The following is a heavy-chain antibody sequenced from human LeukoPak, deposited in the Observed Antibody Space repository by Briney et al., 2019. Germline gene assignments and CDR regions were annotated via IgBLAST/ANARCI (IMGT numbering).Heavy chain of an antibody. Sequence: PSETLSLTCTVSGGSISSYYWSWIRQPAGKGLEWIGRIYTSGSTNYNPSLKSRVTMSVDTSKNQFSLKLSSVTAADTAVYYCARDRRSKYRQYCSSTSCYNWLDPWGQGTLVTVSS. J-gene: IGHJ5*02. CDR3: ARDRRSKYRQYCSSTSCYNWLDP. CDR2: IYTSGST. V-gene: IGHV4-4*07. CDR1: GGSISSYY. D-gene: IGHD2-2*01.